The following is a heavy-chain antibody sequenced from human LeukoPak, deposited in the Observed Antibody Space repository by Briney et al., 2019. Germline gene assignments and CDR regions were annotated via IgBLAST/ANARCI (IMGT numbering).Heavy chain of an antibody. CDR2: VWYDGSNE. Sequence: PGGSLRLSCAASGFNFSNYGMHWVRQAPGKGLEWVAVVWYDGSNEYYTDSVKGRFTISRDNSKNTLYLQMNSLRLEDTAVYYCAREVVAVADNWGQGTLVTVPS. V-gene: IGHV3-33*01. J-gene: IGHJ4*02. CDR1: GFNFSNYG. CDR3: AREVVAVADN. D-gene: IGHD6-19*01.